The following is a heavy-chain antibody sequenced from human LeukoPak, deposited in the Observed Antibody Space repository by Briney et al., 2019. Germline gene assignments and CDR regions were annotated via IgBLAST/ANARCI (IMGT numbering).Heavy chain of an antibody. CDR1: GGSISSYY. CDR2: IYYSGST. Sequence: KPSETPSLTCTVSGGSISSYYWSWIRQPPGKGLEWIGYIYYSGSTNYNPSLKSRVTISVDTSKNQFSLKLSSVTAADTAVYYCARDYCTSTTCPNWFDPWGQGTLVTVSS. CDR3: ARDYCTSTTCPNWFDP. V-gene: IGHV4-59*12. D-gene: IGHD2-2*01. J-gene: IGHJ5*02.